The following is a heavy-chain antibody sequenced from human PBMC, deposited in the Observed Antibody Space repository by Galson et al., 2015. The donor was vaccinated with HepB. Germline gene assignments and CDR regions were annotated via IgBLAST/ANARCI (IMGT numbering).Heavy chain of an antibody. CDR2: IYYSGST. J-gene: IGHJ4*02. CDR3: ARASGYPRYYFDY. V-gene: IGHV4-39*07. CDR1: GGSISSSSYY. D-gene: IGHD3-22*01. Sequence: ETLSLTCTVSGGSISSSSYYWGWIRQPPGKGLEWIGSIYYSGSTFYSPSLKSRVTISVDTSKNQFSLKLSSVTAADTAVYYCARASGYPRYYFDYWGQGTLVTVSS.